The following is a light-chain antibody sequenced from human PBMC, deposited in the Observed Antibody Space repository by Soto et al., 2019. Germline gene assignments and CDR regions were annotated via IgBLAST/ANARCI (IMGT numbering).Light chain of an antibody. V-gene: IGKV3-20*01. CDR2: GAF. CDR1: QSVSGSY. J-gene: IGKJ5*01. CDR3: QQHENLIT. Sequence: EIGLTQAPGTLSWSPGERATLSCRASQSVSGSYFAWYQHKPGHGPRPLIYGAFTRATGIPDRFSGSGSGTEFTLTISRMEPEDFAVHYCQQHENLITFGHGTGLEIK.